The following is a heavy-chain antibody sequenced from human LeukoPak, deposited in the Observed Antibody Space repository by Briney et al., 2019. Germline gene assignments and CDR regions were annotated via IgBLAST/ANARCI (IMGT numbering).Heavy chain of an antibody. CDR2: IYYSGST. CDR1: HGSIISSSYY. V-gene: IGHV4-39*07. CDR3: ARGTFYCSGGSCYGGPKNWFDP. D-gene: IGHD2-15*01. Sequence: SETMSLTCTVSHGSIISSSYYWGWIRQPPGKGLEWIGSIYYSGSTYYNPSLKSRVTISIDTSKNQFSLKLSSVTAADTAVYYCARGTFYCSGGSCYGGPKNWFDPWGQGTLVTVSS. J-gene: IGHJ5*02.